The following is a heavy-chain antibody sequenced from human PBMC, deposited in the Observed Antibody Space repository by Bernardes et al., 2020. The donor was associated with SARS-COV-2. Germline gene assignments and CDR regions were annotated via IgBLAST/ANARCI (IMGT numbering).Heavy chain of an antibody. CDR2: ISGYNRDT. D-gene: IGHD4-17*01. J-gene: IGHJ4*02. V-gene: IGHV1-18*01. CDR1: GYIFTRYG. Sequence: ASVKVSCKASGYIFTRYGISWVRQAPGQGLEWMGWISGYNRDTKYAQKFRGRVTMTKDTSTSTAYMELRTLISDDTAVYYCARASQSYGDYDYWGQGTLVTVSS. CDR3: ARASQSYGDYDY.